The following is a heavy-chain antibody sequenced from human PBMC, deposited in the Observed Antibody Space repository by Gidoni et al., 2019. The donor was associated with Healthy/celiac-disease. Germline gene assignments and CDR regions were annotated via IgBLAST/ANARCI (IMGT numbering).Heavy chain of an antibody. CDR2: IYYRGST. V-gene: IGHV4-30-4*01. CDR1: GGSISSGDYY. Sequence: QVQLQESGPGLVKPSQTLSLPCTVSGGSISSGDYYWSWIRQPPGKGLEWIGYIYYRGSTYYNPSLKSRVTISVDTSKNQFSLKLSSVTAADTAVYYCARGGGYGDYPNWFDPWGQGTLVTVSS. CDR3: ARGGGYGDYPNWFDP. J-gene: IGHJ5*02. D-gene: IGHD4-17*01.